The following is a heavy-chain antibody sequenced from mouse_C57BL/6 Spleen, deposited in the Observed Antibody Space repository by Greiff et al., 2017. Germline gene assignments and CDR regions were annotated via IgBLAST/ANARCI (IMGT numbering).Heavy chain of an antibody. CDR3: ARNYGSSYGYFDV. Sequence: PEQGLEWIGYIYPRDGSTKYNEKFKGKATLTADKSSSTAYMQLNSLTSEDSAVYFCARNYGSSYGYFDVWGTVTTVTVSS. CDR2: IYPRDGST. J-gene: IGHJ1*03. D-gene: IGHD1-1*01. V-gene: IGHV1-78*01.